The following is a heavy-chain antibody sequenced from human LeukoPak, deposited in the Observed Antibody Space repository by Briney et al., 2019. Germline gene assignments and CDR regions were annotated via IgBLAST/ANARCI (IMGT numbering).Heavy chain of an antibody. D-gene: IGHD3-22*01. CDR2: ISGSGGST. CDR3: AKSPLVVAINWFDP. J-gene: IGHJ5*02. CDR1: GFTFSSYA. V-gene: IGHV3-23*01. Sequence: QAGGSLGLSCAASGFTFSSYAMSWVRQAPGKGLEWVSAISGSGGSTYYADSVKGRFTISRDNSKNTLYLQMNSLRAEDTAVYYCAKSPLVVAINWFDPWGQGTLVTVSS.